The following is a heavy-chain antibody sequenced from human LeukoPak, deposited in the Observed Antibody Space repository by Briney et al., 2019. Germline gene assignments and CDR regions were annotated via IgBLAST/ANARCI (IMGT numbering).Heavy chain of an antibody. V-gene: IGHV4-39*07. J-gene: IGHJ4*02. D-gene: IGHD3-3*01. CDR1: GGSISSSSYY. Sequence: SETLSLTCTVSGGSISSSSYYWGWIRQPPGKGLEWIGSIYYSGSTYYNPSLKSRVTISVDTSKNQFSLKLSSVTAADTAVYYCARSNDFWSGYYFVDYWGQGTLVTVSS. CDR3: ARSNDFWSGYYFVDY. CDR2: IYYSGST.